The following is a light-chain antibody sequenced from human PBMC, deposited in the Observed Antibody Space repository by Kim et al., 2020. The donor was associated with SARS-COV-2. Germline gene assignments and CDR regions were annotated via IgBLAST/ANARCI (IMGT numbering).Light chain of an antibody. CDR1: QDIKNY. V-gene: IGKV1-33*01. Sequence: SASVGDRVTITCQASQDIKNYLNWYQQKPGRAPKLLIYDASNLETGVPPRFSGSAYGTDFTFTITSLQPEDIATYYCQQYDTLPVTFGQGTKLEI. CDR2: DAS. CDR3: QQYDTLPVT. J-gene: IGKJ2*01.